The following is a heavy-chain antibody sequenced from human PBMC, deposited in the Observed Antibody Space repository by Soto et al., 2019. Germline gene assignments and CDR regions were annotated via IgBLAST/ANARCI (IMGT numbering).Heavy chain of an antibody. CDR2: IIPILGIA. CDR1: GGTFSSYT. D-gene: IGHD6-13*01. V-gene: IGHV1-69*02. CDR3: ARRAAAGSFDI. Sequence: QVQLVQSGAEVKKPGSSVKVSCKASGGTFSSYTISWVRQAPGQGLEWMGRIIPILGIANYAQKFQGRVTITADKSTNTDYMELRSLRSEDTSVYYCARRAAAGSFDIWGQGTIVTVSS. J-gene: IGHJ3*02.